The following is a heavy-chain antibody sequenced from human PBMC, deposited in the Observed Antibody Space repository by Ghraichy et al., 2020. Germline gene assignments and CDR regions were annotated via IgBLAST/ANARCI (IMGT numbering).Heavy chain of an antibody. CDR2: ISGSGGST. V-gene: IGHV3-23*01. J-gene: IGHJ4*02. CDR1: GFTFSSYA. D-gene: IGHD3-22*01. Sequence: GGSLRLSCAASGFTFSSYAMSWVRQAPGKGLEWVSAISGSGGSTYYADSVKGRFTISRDNSKNTLYLQMNSLRAEDTAVYYCAKDHITYYYDSSGYYGYWGQGTLVTVSS. CDR3: AKDHITYYYDSSGYYGY.